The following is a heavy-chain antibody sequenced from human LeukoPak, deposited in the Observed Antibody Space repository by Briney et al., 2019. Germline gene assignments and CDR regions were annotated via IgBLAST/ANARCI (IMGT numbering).Heavy chain of an antibody. D-gene: IGHD4-17*01. Sequence: ASVTVSCKASGYTFTSYGISWVRQAPGQGVEGMGWISAYNGNTNYEQKLQGSVTMTTDTSTSTAYMELRSLRSDDTAVYYCATTVTTHYYYGMDVWGQGTTVTVPS. CDR3: ATTVTTHYYYGMDV. J-gene: IGHJ6*02. CDR1: GYTFTSYG. V-gene: IGHV1-18*01. CDR2: ISAYNGNT.